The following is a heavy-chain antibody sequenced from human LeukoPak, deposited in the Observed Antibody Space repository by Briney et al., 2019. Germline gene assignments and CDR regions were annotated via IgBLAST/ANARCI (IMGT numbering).Heavy chain of an antibody. Sequence: SVKVSCKASGGTFSSYAISWVRQAPGQGLEWVGRIIPIFGTANYAQKFQGRVTTTTDESTSTAYTEQSSLRSQDTAVYYCARDGLGGCNSTSCSTTYSGHWGQGTLVTVSS. CDR3: ARDGLGGCNSTSCSTTYSGH. V-gene: IGHV1-69*05. J-gene: IGHJ4*02. D-gene: IGHD2-2*02. CDR1: GGTFSSYA. CDR2: IIPIFGTA.